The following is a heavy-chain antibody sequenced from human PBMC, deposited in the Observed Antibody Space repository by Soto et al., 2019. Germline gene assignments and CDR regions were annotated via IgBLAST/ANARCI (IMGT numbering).Heavy chain of an antibody. J-gene: IGHJ6*02. CDR2: INHSGST. Sequence: PSETLSLTCAVYGGSFSGYYWSWISQPPGKGLEWIGEINHSGSTNYNPSLKSRVTISVDTSKNQFSLKLSSVTAADTAVYYCARVRGVGYCSGGSCYPYYYGMDVWGQGTTVTVSS. CDR3: ARVRGVGYCSGGSCYPYYYGMDV. D-gene: IGHD2-15*01. V-gene: IGHV4-34*01. CDR1: GGSFSGYY.